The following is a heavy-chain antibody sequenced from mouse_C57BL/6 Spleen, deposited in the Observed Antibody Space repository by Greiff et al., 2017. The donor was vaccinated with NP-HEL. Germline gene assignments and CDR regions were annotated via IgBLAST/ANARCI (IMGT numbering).Heavy chain of an antibody. J-gene: IGHJ2*01. CDR1: GFTFTDYY. CDR3: ARYELGFDY. V-gene: IGHV7-3*01. D-gene: IGHD4-1*01. CDR2: IRNKANGYTT. Sequence: EVQVVESGGGLVQPGGSLSLSCAASGFTFTDYYMSWVRQPPGKALEWLGFIRNKANGYTTEYSASVKGRFTISRDNSQSILYLQMNALRAEDSATYYCARYELGFDYWGQGTTLTVSS.